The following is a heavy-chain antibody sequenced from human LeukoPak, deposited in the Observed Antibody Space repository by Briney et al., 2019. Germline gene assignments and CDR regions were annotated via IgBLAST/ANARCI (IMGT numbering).Heavy chain of an antibody. D-gene: IGHD7-27*01. Sequence: PSQTLSLTCTVSGGSISSGDYYWSWIRQPPGKGLEWLGYIYYSGSTYYNPSLKSRVTISVDTSKNQFSLKLSSVTAADTAVYYCATTTVITGDNFDYWGQGTLVTVSS. V-gene: IGHV4-30-4*08. CDR1: GGSISSGDYY. CDR2: IYYSGST. J-gene: IGHJ4*02. CDR3: ATTTVITGDNFDY.